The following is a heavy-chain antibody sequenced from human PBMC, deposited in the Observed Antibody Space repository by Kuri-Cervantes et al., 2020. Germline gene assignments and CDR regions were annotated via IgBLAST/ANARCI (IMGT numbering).Heavy chain of an antibody. CDR3: ARELGLGYCSGGSCYGGHYFDY. D-gene: IGHD2-15*01. Sequence: ASVKVSCKASGYTFTSYYMHWVRQAPGQGLEWMGIINPSGGSTSYAQKFQGRVTMTRDTSTSTVYMELSSLRSEDTAVYYCARELGLGYCSGGSCYGGHYFDYWGQGTLVTVSS. CDR2: INPSGGST. V-gene: IGHV1-46*01. J-gene: IGHJ4*02. CDR1: GYTFTSYY.